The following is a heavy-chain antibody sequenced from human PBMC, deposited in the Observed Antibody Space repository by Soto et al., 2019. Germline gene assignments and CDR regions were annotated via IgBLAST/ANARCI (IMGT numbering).Heavy chain of an antibody. V-gene: IGHV3-30*18. Sequence: GGSLRLSCAASGFTFSSYGMHWVRQAPGKGLEWVAVISYDGSNKYYADSVKGRFTISRDNSKNTLYLQMNSLRAEDTAVYYCAKDGYYDFWSSYSDYWGQGTLVTVSS. CDR3: AKDGYYDFWSSYSDY. D-gene: IGHD3-3*01. J-gene: IGHJ4*02. CDR2: ISYDGSNK. CDR1: GFTFSSYG.